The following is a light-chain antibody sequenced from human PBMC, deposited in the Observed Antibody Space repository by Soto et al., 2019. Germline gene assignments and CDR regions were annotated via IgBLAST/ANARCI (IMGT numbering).Light chain of an antibody. V-gene: IGKV1-8*01. CDR3: QQYYSYLLT. Sequence: AIRMTQSPSSFSASTGDRVTITCRASQGISSYLAWYQQKPGKAPKLLIYAASTLQSGVPSRFSGSGSGTDFTLTISCLQSEDFETYYCQQYYSYLLTLGGGTKVDIK. J-gene: IGKJ4*01. CDR1: QGISSY. CDR2: AAS.